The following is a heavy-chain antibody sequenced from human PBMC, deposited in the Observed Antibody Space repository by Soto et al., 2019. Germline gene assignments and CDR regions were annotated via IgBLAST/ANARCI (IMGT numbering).Heavy chain of an antibody. CDR3: VRSTEGYSYVGY. V-gene: IGHV3-53*01. D-gene: IGHD5-18*01. CDR2: IYSGGST. Sequence: ESGGGLIQPGGSLRLSCAASGFTVSGNYMSWVRQAPGKGLEWVSVIYSGGSTHYADSVRGRFTISRDNSKNTVYLQMNSLRAEDTAVYYCVRSTEGYSYVGYWGQGTLVTVSS. J-gene: IGHJ4*02. CDR1: GFTVSGNY.